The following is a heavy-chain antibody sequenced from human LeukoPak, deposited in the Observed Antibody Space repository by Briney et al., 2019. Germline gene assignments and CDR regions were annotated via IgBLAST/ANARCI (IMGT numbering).Heavy chain of an antibody. CDR2: INPNTGGT. V-gene: IGHV1-2*06. D-gene: IGHD1-26*01. CDR1: GYTFTDYY. J-gene: IGHJ4*02. Sequence: ASVKVSCKASGYTFTDYYMHWVRQAPGQGLEWMGRINPNTGGTNYAQRFQGRVTMTRDTSSSTAYMDLSSLRSDDTAVYYCARDSTWENDYWGQGTLVTVSS. CDR3: ARDSTWENDY.